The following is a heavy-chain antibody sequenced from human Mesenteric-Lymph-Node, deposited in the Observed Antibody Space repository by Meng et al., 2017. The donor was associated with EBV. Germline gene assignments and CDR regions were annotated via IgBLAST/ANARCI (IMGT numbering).Heavy chain of an antibody. Sequence: QLRLHDARPGLLKPSETLSFTCSVSGASISSTTYYWGWIRQSPGKGLEWIGSMSYSSGTTSYNASLKSRVTISIDSSRNQFSLRLQSVTAADTAVYFCATSYGYTSTYWGPGTLVTVSS. CDR1: GASISSTTYY. CDR3: ATSYGYTSTY. V-gene: IGHV4-39*07. D-gene: IGHD5-18*01. J-gene: IGHJ4*02. CDR2: MSYSSGTT.